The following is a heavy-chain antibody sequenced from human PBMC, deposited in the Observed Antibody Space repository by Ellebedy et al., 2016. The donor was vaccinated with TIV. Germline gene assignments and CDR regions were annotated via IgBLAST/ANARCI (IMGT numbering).Heavy chain of an antibody. CDR1: GFIFGASG. V-gene: IGHV3-30*02. J-gene: IGHJ4*02. CDR2: IRYDGSDK. CDR3: AKEPDNTGWYLCAN. Sequence: GGSLRLSCEASGFIFGASGMHWVRQAPGKGLEWVAFIRYDGSDKYYAESVKGRFTISRDDSKNTLYLQMNSLRSEDTAVYFCAKEPDNTGWYLCANWGQGTLVTVSS. D-gene: IGHD6-19*01.